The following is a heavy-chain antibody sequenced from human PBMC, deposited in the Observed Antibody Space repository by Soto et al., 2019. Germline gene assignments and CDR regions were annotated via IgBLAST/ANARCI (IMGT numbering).Heavy chain of an antibody. CDR1: GGSISSSNYY. CDR2: IYYSGIT. Sequence: QLQLQESGPGLVKPSETLSLTCTVSGGSISSSNYYWGWIRQPPGKGLEWIGNIYYSGITYYNPSLKNRVTISVDTPKNQFSLKLTSVTAADTAVYYCARRYSSTLFDYWGQGTLVTVSS. V-gene: IGHV4-39*01. J-gene: IGHJ4*02. D-gene: IGHD6-13*01. CDR3: ARRYSSTLFDY.